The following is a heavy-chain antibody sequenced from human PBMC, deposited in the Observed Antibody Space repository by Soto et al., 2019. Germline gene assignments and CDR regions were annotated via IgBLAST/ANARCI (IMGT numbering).Heavy chain of an antibody. CDR3: ARWEFVAGFDP. CDR2: IYYSGYT. J-gene: IGHJ5*02. D-gene: IGHD2-15*01. CDR1: GGSISSGTYY. V-gene: IGHV4-31*03. Sequence: SETLSLTCTVSGGSISSGTYYWSWIRQHPGKGLEWIGYIYYSGYTNYNPSLKSRVTISVDTSNNQFSLKLTSLTAADTAVYYCARWEFVAGFDPWGQGTLVTVSS.